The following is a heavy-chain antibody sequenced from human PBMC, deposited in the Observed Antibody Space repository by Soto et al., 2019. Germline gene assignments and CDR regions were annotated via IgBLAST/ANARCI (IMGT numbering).Heavy chain of an antibody. Sequence: PSETLSLTCTVSGDSVTSINFYWSWIRQSPGKGLEWIGYIYYLGSTDYNPSLKSRVTISVDTSKRQFSLRLTSVTAADTAVYYCARDGYDGSGSPYPAYWGPGTQVTVSS. D-gene: IGHD3-10*01. V-gene: IGHV4-61*01. J-gene: IGHJ4*02. CDR1: GDSVTSINFY. CDR2: IYYLGST. CDR3: ARDGYDGSGSPYPAY.